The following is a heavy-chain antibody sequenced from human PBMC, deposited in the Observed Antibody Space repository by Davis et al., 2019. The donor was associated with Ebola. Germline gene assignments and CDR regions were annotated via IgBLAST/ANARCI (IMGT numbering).Heavy chain of an antibody. CDR3: AKGATRYFDSSGFFEH. Sequence: GESLKISCAASGLIFSDYAMSWVRQVPGKRLEWLSIINLSDDNVYYIDSVKGRFTVSRDNSKDTLYLQMNGLTVADTGVYFCAKGATRYFDSSGFFEHWGQGTPVTVSS. J-gene: IGHJ5*02. CDR1: GLIFSDYA. D-gene: IGHD3-22*01. CDR2: INLSDDNV. V-gene: IGHV3-23*05.